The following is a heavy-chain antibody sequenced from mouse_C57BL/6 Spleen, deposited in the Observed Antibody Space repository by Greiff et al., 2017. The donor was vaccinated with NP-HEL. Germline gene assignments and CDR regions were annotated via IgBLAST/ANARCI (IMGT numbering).Heavy chain of an antibody. D-gene: IGHD4-1*01. J-gene: IGHJ4*01. CDR1: GYSFTDYN. CDR2: INPNYGTT. Sequence: EVKLMESGPELVKPGASVKISCKASGYSFTDYNMNWVKQSNGKSLEWIGVINPNYGTTSYNQKFKGKATLTVDQSSSTAYMQLNSLTSEDSAVYYCARLGLRGSDYAMDYWGQGTSVTVSS. V-gene: IGHV1-39*01. CDR3: ARLGLRGSDYAMDY.